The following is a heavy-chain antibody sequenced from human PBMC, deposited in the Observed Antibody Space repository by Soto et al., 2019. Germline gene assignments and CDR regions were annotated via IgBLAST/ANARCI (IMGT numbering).Heavy chain of an antibody. CDR2: INHSGST. CDR1: GGSFSGYY. Sequence: QVQLQQWGAGLLKPSETLSLTCAVYGGSFSGYYWSWIRQPPGKGLEWIGEINHSGSTNYNPSLKSRVNISVDTSKNQFTLTLSSVTAEDTAVYYCERGSRLYTYFYDSIGYANYGMDVWGQGTTVTVSS. CDR3: ERGSRLYTYFYDSIGYANYGMDV. D-gene: IGHD3-22*01. J-gene: IGHJ6*02. V-gene: IGHV4-34*01.